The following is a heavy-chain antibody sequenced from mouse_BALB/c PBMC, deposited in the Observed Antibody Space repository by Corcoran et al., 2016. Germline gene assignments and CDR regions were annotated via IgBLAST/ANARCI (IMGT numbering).Heavy chain of an antibody. CDR2: INPYNDGT. CDR3: ARLYPGIAMDY. Sequence: EVQLQQSGPELVKPGASVKMSCKASGYTFTSYVMHWVKQKPGQGLEWIGYINPYNDGTKYNEKFKGKATLTSDKSSSTAYMELSSLTSEASAVDYCARLYPGIAMDYWGQGTSVTVSS. J-gene: IGHJ4*01. V-gene: IGHV1S136*01. CDR1: GYTFTSYV.